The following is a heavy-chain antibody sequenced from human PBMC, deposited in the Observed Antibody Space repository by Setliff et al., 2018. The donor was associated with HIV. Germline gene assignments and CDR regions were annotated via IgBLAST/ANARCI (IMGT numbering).Heavy chain of an antibody. CDR3: ARGFSVYSSSDPLLNWLDP. D-gene: IGHD6-6*01. V-gene: IGHV1-3*01. CDR1: GYTFTSYT. Sequence: GASVKVSCKASGYTFTSYTLHWVRQAPGQRLEWMGWINAGNGNTKFSQKFQGRVTITRDTSASTAYMDLSSLRSEDTAVYYCARGFSVYSSSDPLLNWLDPWGQGTLVTVSS. CDR2: INAGNGNT. J-gene: IGHJ5*02.